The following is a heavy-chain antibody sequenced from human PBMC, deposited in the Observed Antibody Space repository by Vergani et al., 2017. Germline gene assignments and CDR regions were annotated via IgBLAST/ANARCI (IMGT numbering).Heavy chain of an antibody. Sequence: QLQLQESGPGLVKPSETLSLTCTVSGGSISSSSYYWGWIRQPPGKGLEWIGSIYYSGSTYYNPSRKSRVTISVDTSTNQFSLKLSAVTAADTAVYYCGRDXSSSVAGGVYYYYYGMDVWGQGTTVTVSS. CDR3: GRDXSSSVAGGVYYYYYGMDV. CDR2: IYYSGST. D-gene: IGHD6-6*01. V-gene: IGHV4-39*01. CDR1: GGSISSSSYY. J-gene: IGHJ6*02.